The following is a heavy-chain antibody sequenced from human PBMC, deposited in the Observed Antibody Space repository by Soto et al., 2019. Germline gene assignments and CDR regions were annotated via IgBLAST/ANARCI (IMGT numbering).Heavy chain of an antibody. CDR2: LSAGGRA. Sequence: EVQLLESGGALVQPGGSLRLSCAASGFSFKNYALSWVRQAPGKGLEWVSTLSAGGRAYYAASVQGRFTIARDSSQNTVHLQISNLRPEDTAVYYCAKESLPEHYGDTLFDYWGQGTRVTVSS. CDR1: GFSFKNYA. J-gene: IGHJ4*02. D-gene: IGHD4-17*01. V-gene: IGHV3-23*01. CDR3: AKESLPEHYGDTLFDY.